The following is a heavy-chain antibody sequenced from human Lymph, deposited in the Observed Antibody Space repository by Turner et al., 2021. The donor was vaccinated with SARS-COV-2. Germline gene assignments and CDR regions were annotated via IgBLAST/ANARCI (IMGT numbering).Heavy chain of an antibody. CDR2: IIPILAIA. Sequence: VQLGQSGAEVKRPGSSAKVSCKASGGTFSSYAITWVRQAPGQGLEWMGGIIPILAIANYAQKFQGRVTLTADKSTSTAYMELSSLRSEDTAVYYCARDSPYCSSTSCYDPWGQGTLVTVSS. D-gene: IGHD2-2*01. J-gene: IGHJ5*02. V-gene: IGHV1-69*10. CDR3: ARDSPYCSSTSCYDP. CDR1: GGTFSSYA.